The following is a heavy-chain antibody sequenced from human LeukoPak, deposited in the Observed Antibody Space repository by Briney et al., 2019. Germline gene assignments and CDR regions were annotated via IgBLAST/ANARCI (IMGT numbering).Heavy chain of an antibody. CDR2: IYSGGST. J-gene: IGHJ6*02. D-gene: IGHD1-26*01. V-gene: IGHV3-53*01. CDR1: GFTVSSNY. CDR3: AGRSGSYYGYYYYYGMDV. Sequence: GGSLRLSCAASGFTVSSNYMSWVRQAPGKGLEWVSVIYSGGSTYYADSVKGRFTISRDNSKNTLYLQMNSLRAEDMAVYYCAGRSGSYYGYYYYYGMDVWGQGTTITVSS.